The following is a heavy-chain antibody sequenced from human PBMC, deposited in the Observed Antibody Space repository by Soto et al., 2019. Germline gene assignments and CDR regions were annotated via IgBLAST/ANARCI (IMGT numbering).Heavy chain of an antibody. CDR2: IWYDGSNK. D-gene: IGHD6-19*01. V-gene: IGHV3-33*01. J-gene: IGHJ4*02. CDR3: ARDLMAVAGLPLDY. Sequence: QVQLVESGGGVVQPGRSLRLSCAASGFTFSSYGMHWVRQAPGKGLEWVAVIWYDGSNKYYADSVNGRFTISRDNSKNTLYLQMNSLRAEDTAVYYCARDLMAVAGLPLDYWGQGTLVTVSS. CDR1: GFTFSSYG.